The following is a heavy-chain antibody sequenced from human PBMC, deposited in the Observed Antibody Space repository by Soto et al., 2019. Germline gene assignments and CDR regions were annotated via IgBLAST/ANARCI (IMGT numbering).Heavy chain of an antibody. D-gene: IGHD3-22*01. CDR2: IWYDGNNK. CDR3: ARDMSYYDSSGYYWFTPPPPDYYGMDV. CDR1: GFTFSSYG. V-gene: IGHV3-33*01. Sequence: QVQLVESGGGVVQPGRTLRLSCAASGFTFSSYGMHWVRQAPGKGLEWVAVIWYDGNNKYYADSVKGRFTISRDNSKNTLYLQMNSLRAEDTAVYYCARDMSYYDSSGYYWFTPPPPDYYGMDVWGQGTTVTVSS. J-gene: IGHJ6*02.